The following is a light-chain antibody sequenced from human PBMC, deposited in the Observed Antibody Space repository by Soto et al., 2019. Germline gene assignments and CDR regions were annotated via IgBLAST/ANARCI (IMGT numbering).Light chain of an antibody. CDR2: EVS. V-gene: IGLV2-14*01. CDR1: SSDVGSYNF. Sequence: QSALTQPASVSGSPGQSITISCTGTSSDVGSYNFVSWYQHHPGKAPKLMIFEVSNRPSGVSNRFSGSTSGNTASLTISGLQAEDEADYYCTSYTSRSTVLFGGGTKLTVL. CDR3: TSYTSRSTVL. J-gene: IGLJ2*01.